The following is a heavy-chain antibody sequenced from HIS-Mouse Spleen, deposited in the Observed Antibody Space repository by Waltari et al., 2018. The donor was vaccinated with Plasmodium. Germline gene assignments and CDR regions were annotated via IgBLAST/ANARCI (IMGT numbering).Heavy chain of an antibody. CDR2: INPNSGGT. J-gene: IGHJ4*02. CDR3: ARDITRFLEWLHFDY. CDR1: GYTFTGHY. D-gene: IGHD3-3*01. Sequence: QVQLVQSGAEVKKPGASVKVSCKASGYTFTGHYMHWVRQAPGQGLAWIGWINPNSGGTNYAQKFQGRVTMTRDTSISTAYMELSRLRSDDTAVYYCARDITRFLEWLHFDYWGQGTLVTVSS. V-gene: IGHV1-2*02.